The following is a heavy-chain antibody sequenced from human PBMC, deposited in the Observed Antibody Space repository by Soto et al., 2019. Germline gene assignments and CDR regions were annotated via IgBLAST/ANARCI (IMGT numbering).Heavy chain of an antibody. Sequence: PGGSLRLSCAASGFTFNSYWMNWVRQVPGKGLAWVSRIKSDGSITSYADSVKGRFTISRDNAKNTLYLQMNSLRAEDTAVYYCLRDLVGGAATPWFDPWGRGTQLTVS. CDR3: LRDLVGGAATPWFDP. V-gene: IGHV3-74*01. J-gene: IGHJ5*02. CDR1: GFTFNSYW. D-gene: IGHD2-15*01. CDR2: IKSDGSIT.